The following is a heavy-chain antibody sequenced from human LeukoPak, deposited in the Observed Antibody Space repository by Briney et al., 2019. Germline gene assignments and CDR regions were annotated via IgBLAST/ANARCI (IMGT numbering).Heavy chain of an antibody. CDR3: ARPYDSSGLDFDY. CDR1: GYTFTDYY. D-gene: IGHD3-22*01. Sequence: ASVKVSCKASGYTFTDYYLHWLRQAPGQGLEWMGWINPNSGGTNYAQKFQGRVTMTRDTSISTAYMELSRLRSDDTAVYYCARPYDSSGLDFDYWGQGTLVTVSS. J-gene: IGHJ4*02. V-gene: IGHV1-2*02. CDR2: INPNSGGT.